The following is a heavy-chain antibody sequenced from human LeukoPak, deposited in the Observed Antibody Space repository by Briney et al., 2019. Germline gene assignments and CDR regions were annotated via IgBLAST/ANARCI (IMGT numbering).Heavy chain of an antibody. CDR3: ARAWSGYSSLDY. D-gene: IGHD3-3*01. Sequence: SGTLSLTCAVSGDSISSGDWWSWWVRQPPGKGLEWIGEIHHGGSTNYHPSLKSRVTLSLEASQNKFSLTVNSVTAADTAVYYCARAWSGYSSLDYWGQGTQVTVSS. V-gene: IGHV4-4*02. CDR1: GDSISSGDW. CDR2: IHHGGST. J-gene: IGHJ4*02.